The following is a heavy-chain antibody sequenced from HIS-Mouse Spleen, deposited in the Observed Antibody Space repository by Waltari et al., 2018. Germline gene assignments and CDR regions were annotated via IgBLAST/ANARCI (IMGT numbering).Heavy chain of an antibody. D-gene: IGHD6-6*01. CDR1: GFTFSSYG. J-gene: IGHJ4*02. V-gene: IGHV3-30*18. CDR3: AKGSTTSIAARFDY. Sequence: QVQLVESGGGVVQPGRSLRLSCAASGFTFSSYGMHWLRQAPGKGLEWVAVISYDGSNKYYADSVKGRFTISRDNSKNTLYLQMNSLRAEDTAVYYCAKGSTTSIAARFDYWGQGTLVTVSS. CDR2: ISYDGSNK.